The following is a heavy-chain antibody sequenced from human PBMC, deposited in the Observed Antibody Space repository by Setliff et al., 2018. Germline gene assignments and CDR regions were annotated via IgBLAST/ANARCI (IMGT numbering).Heavy chain of an antibody. CDR2: ISGSGGST. CDR3: ARVIYFYHMDV. Sequence: GGSLRLSCAASGFTFSSYGMNWVRQAPGKGLEWVSAISGSGGSTYYADSVKCRFTISRDNSKNTLYLQMNSLRAEDTAVYYCARVIYFYHMDVWGKGTTVTVSS. CDR1: GFTFSSYG. V-gene: IGHV3-23*01. J-gene: IGHJ6*03.